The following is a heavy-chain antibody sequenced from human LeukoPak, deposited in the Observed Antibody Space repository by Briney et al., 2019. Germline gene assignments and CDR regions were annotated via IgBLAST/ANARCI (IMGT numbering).Heavy chain of an antibody. CDR3: ARDTYYYDSSGYYFVDY. CDR1: GGTFSSYA. CDR2: IIPVLGIA. V-gene: IGHV1-69*04. J-gene: IGHJ4*02. Sequence: ASVKVSCKASGGTFSSYAISWVRQAPGQGLEWMGRIIPVLGIANYAQKFQGRVTITADKSTSTAYMELSSLRSEDTAVYYCARDTYYYDSSGYYFVDYWGQGTLVTVSS. D-gene: IGHD3-22*01.